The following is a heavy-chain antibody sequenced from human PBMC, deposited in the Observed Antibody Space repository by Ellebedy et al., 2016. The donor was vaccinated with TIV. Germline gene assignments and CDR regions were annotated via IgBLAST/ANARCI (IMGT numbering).Heavy chain of an antibody. CDR2: ISYDGRNK. J-gene: IGHJ4*02. CDR3: ATHYSDTSGNHYAGGY. CDR1: GFIFSSYG. Sequence: GESLKISCAASGFIFSSYGMHWVRQAPGKGLEWVAGISYDGRNKNYADSVKGRFTISRDNSKSTLYLQMKSLRPEDTAVYYCATHYSDTSGNHYAGGYWGQGTLGTVSS. D-gene: IGHD3-22*01. V-gene: IGHV3-30*03.